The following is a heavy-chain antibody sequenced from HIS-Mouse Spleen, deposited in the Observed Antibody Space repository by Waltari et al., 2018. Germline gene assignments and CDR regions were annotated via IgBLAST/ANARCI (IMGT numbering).Heavy chain of an antibody. D-gene: IGHD4-4*01. CDR1: GFTFSSYA. CDR3: ARDKSPWSNYAFDI. J-gene: IGHJ3*02. Sequence: QVQLVESGGGVVQPGRSLRLSCAASGFTFSSYAMHWVRQAPGKGLGWVAVKSYEGSNKYYAESVKGRFTISRDNSKNTLYLQMNSLRAEDTAVYYCARDKSPWSNYAFDIWGQGTMVTVSS. CDR2: KSYEGSNK. V-gene: IGHV3-30*04.